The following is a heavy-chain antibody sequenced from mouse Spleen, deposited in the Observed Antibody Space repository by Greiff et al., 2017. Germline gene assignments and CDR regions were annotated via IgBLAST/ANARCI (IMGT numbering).Heavy chain of an antibody. Sequence: QVQLQQPGAELVMPGASVKLSCKASGYTFTSYWMHWVKQRPGQGLEWIGEIDPSDSYTNYNQKFKGKATLTVDKSSSTAYMQLSSLTSEDSAVYYCARRAPYFDVWGAGTTVTVSS. J-gene: IGHJ1*01. V-gene: IGHV1-69*01. D-gene: IGHD3-3*01. CDR3: ARRAPYFDV. CDR1: GYTFTSYW. CDR2: IDPSDSYT.